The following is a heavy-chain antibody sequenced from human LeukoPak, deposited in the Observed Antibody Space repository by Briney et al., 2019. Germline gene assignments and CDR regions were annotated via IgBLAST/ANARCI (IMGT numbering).Heavy chain of an antibody. V-gene: IGHV3-30-3*01. J-gene: IGHJ6*03. CDR1: GFTFSSYA. CDR2: ISYDGSNK. D-gene: IGHD3-3*01. Sequence: GGSLRLSCAASGFTFSSYAMHWVRQAPGKGLEWVAVISYDGSNKYYADSVKGRFTISRDNSKNTLYLQMNSLRAEDTAVYYCSKGIFDYYYYMDVWGKGTTVTVSS. CDR3: SKGIFDYYYYMDV.